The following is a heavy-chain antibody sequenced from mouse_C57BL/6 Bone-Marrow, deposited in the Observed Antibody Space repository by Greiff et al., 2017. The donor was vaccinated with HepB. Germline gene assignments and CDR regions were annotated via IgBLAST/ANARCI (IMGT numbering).Heavy chain of an antibody. Sequence: VQLQQSGAELVMPGASVKLSCKASGYTFTSYWMHWVKQRPGQGLEWIGEIDPSDSYTNYNQKFKGKSTLTVDKSSSTAYMQLSSLTSEDSAVYDCARSTTVDYFDDWGQGTTLTVSS. CDR3: ARSTTVDYFDD. CDR1: GYTFTSYW. J-gene: IGHJ2*01. CDR2: IDPSDSYT. V-gene: IGHV1-69*01. D-gene: IGHD1-1*01.